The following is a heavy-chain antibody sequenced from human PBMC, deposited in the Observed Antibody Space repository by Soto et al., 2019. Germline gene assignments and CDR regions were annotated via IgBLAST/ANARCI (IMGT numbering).Heavy chain of an antibody. J-gene: IGHJ6*04. CDR2: ISDSSSTT. Sequence: PGGSLRLSCAASGFTFSSYSMNWVRLAPGKGLEWVSYISDSSSTTHYADSVKGRFSISRDNAKNSLYLQMSSLRDEDTAVYYWTRDQGGYTGLEVWGKGPRVTVSS. CDR1: GFTFSSYS. V-gene: IGHV3-48*02. CDR3: TRDQGGYTGLEV. D-gene: IGHD6-13*01.